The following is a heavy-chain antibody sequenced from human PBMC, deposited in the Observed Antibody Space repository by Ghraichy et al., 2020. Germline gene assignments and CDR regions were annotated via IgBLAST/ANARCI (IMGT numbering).Heavy chain of an antibody. CDR2: VSSKSNYI. D-gene: IGHD2-15*01. Sequence: GGSLRLSCTASGFTFSSYSMNWVRQAPGKGLEWVSSVSSKSNYIYYADAVKGRFTISRDNAKNSVYLQMNSVRAEDMALYFCASGTVVVGKPYAFDLWGQGTKVTVSS. J-gene: IGHJ3*01. V-gene: IGHV3-21*01. CDR3: ASGTVVVGKPYAFDL. CDR1: GFTFSSYS.